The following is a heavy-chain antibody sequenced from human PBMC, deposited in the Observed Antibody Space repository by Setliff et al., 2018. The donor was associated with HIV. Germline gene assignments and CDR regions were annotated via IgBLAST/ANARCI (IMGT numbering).Heavy chain of an antibody. CDR1: GFTFSSYS. D-gene: IGHD3-10*01. Sequence: GSLRLSCAASGFTFSSYSMNWVRQAPGKGLEWVSSISSSSSYIFYADSVKGRFTISRDNAKNSLYLQMHSLRAEDTAVYYCAYYSSGSFYLGYYFYHGMDVWGQGTTVTVSS. CDR3: AYYSSGSFYLGYYFYHGMDV. CDR2: ISSSSSYI. J-gene: IGHJ6*02. V-gene: IGHV3-21*01.